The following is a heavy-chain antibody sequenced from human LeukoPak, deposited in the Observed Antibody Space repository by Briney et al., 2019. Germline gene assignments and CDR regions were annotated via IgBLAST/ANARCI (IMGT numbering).Heavy chain of an antibody. Sequence: ASMKVSCKASGYTFTSYDINWVRQATGQGLEWMGWMNPNSGNTGYAQKFQGRVTMTRNTSISTAYTELSSLRSEDTAVYYCARRYAGGRSWQPHDAFDIWGQGTMVTVSS. CDR1: GYTFTSYD. D-gene: IGHD6-13*01. J-gene: IGHJ3*02. V-gene: IGHV1-8*01. CDR3: ARRYAGGRSWQPHDAFDI. CDR2: MNPNSGNT.